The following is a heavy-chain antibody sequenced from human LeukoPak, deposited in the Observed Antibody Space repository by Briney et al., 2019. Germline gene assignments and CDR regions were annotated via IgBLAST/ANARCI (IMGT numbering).Heavy chain of an antibody. V-gene: IGHV4-34*01. D-gene: IGHD4-17*01. J-gene: IGHJ4*02. Sequence: SETLSLTCAVYGGSFSGYYWSWIRQPPGKGLEWIGEINHSGSTNYNPSLKSRVTISVDTSKNQFSLKLSSVTAADTAVYYCARHSYGDYEQCFDYWGQGTLVTVSP. CDR3: ARHSYGDYEQCFDY. CDR1: GGSFSGYY. CDR2: INHSGST.